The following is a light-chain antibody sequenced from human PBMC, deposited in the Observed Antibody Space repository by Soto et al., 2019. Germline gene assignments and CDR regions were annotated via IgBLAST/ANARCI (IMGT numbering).Light chain of an antibody. Sequence: EIVLTQSPGTLSLSPGERATLSCRASQSVSSSYLAWYRQKPGQAPRLLIYGASSRATGIPDRFSGSGSGTVFTLTISRLEPEDFAVYYCQQYGSSPITFGQWTRLEIK. J-gene: IGKJ5*01. CDR3: QQYGSSPIT. CDR1: QSVSSSY. V-gene: IGKV3-20*01. CDR2: GAS.